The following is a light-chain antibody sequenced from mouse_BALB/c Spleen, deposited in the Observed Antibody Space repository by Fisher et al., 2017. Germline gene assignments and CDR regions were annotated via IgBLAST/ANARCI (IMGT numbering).Light chain of an antibody. Sequence: DIVMTQTTAIMSASPGEKVTMSCRASSSVNYMYWYQQKSDASPKLWIYYTSNLAPGVPARFSGSGSGTYYSLTISSVEAEDDATYYCQQWSGYPYTFGGGTKLEIK. J-gene: IGKJ2*01. CDR3: QQWSGYPYT. CDR2: YTS. CDR1: SSVNY. V-gene: IGKV4-50*01.